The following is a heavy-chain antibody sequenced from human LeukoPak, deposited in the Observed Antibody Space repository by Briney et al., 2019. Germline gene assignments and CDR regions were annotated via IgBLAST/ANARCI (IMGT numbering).Heavy chain of an antibody. J-gene: IGHJ6*03. Sequence: GGSLRLSCAASGFTFSTYSMNWVRQAPGKGLEWVSSISSSSSYIHYADSVKGRCTISRDNAKNSLCLQMNSLRAEDTAVYYCARIKSNYGDYYYYMDVWGKGTTVTVSS. CDR2: ISSSSSYI. CDR1: GFTFSTYS. D-gene: IGHD4-17*01. V-gene: IGHV3-21*01. CDR3: ARIKSNYGDYYYYMDV.